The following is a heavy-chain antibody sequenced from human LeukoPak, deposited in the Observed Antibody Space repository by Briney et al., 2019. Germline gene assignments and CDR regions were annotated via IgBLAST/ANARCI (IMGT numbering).Heavy chain of an antibody. CDR1: GFTFSNYA. Sequence: GGSLRLSFAASGFTFSNYAMNWVRQAPGKGLEWVSTISGVGYSTYYAESVKGRFTMPRANSKNTVSLQMNSLRVEDTAIYYCAKRADGCSGVSCYYYYMDVWGKGTTVTVSS. D-gene: IGHD2-15*01. V-gene: IGHV3-23*01. CDR3: AKRADGCSGVSCYYYYMDV. J-gene: IGHJ6*03. CDR2: ISGVGYST.